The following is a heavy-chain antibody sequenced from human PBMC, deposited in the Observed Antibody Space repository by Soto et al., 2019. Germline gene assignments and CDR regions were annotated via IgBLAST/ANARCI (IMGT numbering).Heavy chain of an antibody. J-gene: IGHJ4*02. CDR1: VFTSHDHF. V-gene: IGHV3-9*02. D-gene: IGHD3-16*01. CDR3: VKDIEHGGEEC. CDR2: IILNSGHT. Sequence: SRRLSCLSSVFTSHDHFIHWVLQAPGKCLEWVSGIILNSGHTGYADSVKGRFNISRDNAKNSLYLQMNTLRVEDTGLYYCVKDIEHGGEECWGQGTLLNVSS.